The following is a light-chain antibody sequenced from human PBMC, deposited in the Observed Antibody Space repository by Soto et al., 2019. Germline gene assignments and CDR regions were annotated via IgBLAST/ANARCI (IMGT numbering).Light chain of an antibody. Sequence: QSALTQPPSVSGSPGQSVTISCTGTSSDVGSYNSVSWYQQPPGTVPKLMIYEVTNRPSGVPDRLSGSKSGNTASLTISGLPPEDEADYYCSSYTSSNTYVFGTGTKLTVL. CDR2: EVT. CDR3: SSYTSSNTYV. J-gene: IGLJ1*01. V-gene: IGLV2-18*02. CDR1: SSDVGSYNS.